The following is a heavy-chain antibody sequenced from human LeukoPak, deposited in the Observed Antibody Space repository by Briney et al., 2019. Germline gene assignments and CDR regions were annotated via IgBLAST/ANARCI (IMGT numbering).Heavy chain of an antibody. CDR3: ARQGTMIVVVTCFDY. Sequence: SETLSLTCTVSGGSISSYYWSWIRQPPGKGLEWIGYIYYSGSTNYNPSLKSRVTISVDTSKNQFSLKLSSVTAADTAVYYCARQGTMIVVVTCFDYWGQGTLVTVSS. J-gene: IGHJ4*02. CDR1: GGSISSYY. D-gene: IGHD3-22*01. CDR2: IYYSGST. V-gene: IGHV4-59*08.